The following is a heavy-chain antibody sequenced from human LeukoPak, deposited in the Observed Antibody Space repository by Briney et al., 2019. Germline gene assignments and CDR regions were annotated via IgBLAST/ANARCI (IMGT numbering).Heavy chain of an antibody. Sequence: GGSLRLSCAASGYTISSCARCGVLQAPGKVVEWGSGSSCSGGSTYYAASVKGRFTISRDRSKNTLYLQMNSLRAEDAAVYYCAKFSYGFWSGFHPWAQGPLVPVS. J-gene: IGHJ5*02. V-gene: IGHV3-23*01. CDR1: GYTISSCA. CDR3: AKFSYGFWSGFHP. D-gene: IGHD3-3*01. CDR2: SSCSGGST.